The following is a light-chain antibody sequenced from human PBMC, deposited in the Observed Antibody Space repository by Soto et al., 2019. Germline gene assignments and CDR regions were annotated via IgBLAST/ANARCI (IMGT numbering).Light chain of an antibody. Sequence: EVVLTQSPATLSVSPGAGATLSCRASQSVGSNLAWYQQKPGQTPRVLIYGASTRAIGIPARFSGSGFGTEFTHTISSLQSEDFVVYYCQQYSNWPLLSFGGGTKVDIK. CDR2: GAS. CDR3: QQYSNWPLLS. CDR1: QSVGSN. V-gene: IGKV3-15*01. J-gene: IGKJ4*01.